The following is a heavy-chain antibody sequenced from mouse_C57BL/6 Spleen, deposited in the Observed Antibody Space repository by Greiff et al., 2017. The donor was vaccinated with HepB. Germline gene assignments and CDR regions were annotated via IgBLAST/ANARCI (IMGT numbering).Heavy chain of an antibody. Sequence: VQLQQSGAELVRPGSSVKLSCKASGYTFTSYWMDWVKQRPGQGLEWIGNIYPSDSETHYNQKFKDKATMTVDKSSSTAYMQLSSLTSEDSAVYYSARGDYDYDYWGQGTTLTVSS. D-gene: IGHD2-4*01. CDR2: IYPSDSET. J-gene: IGHJ2*01. CDR3: ARGDYDYDY. CDR1: GYTFTSYW. V-gene: IGHV1-61*01.